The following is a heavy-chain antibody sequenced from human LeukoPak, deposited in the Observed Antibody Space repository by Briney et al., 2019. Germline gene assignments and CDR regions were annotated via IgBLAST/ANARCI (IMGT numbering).Heavy chain of an antibody. CDR2: ISGSGGST. CDR3: AKDRLGSGWYS. CDR1: GFTLSSYA. Sequence: GGSLRLSCAASGFTLSSYAMSWVRQAPGKGLEWVSAISGSGGSTYYADSVKGRFTISRDNSKNTLYLQMNSLRAEDTAVYYCAKDRLGSGWYSWGQGTLVTVSS. J-gene: IGHJ5*02. V-gene: IGHV3-23*01. D-gene: IGHD6-19*01.